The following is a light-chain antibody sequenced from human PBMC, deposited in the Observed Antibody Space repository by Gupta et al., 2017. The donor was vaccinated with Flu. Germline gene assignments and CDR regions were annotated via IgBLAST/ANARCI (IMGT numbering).Light chain of an antibody. V-gene: IGKV3-11*01. Sequence: TVLTQSPATLSLSPGERATLSCRASQSVYSSLAWYQHMPGHAPRLLIYDASNRATGIPARFSGTGSGTDFTLTRSSLEPEDFAVYYCQQHSDWPTFGQGTRLEIK. CDR2: DAS. CDR1: QSVYSS. CDR3: QQHSDWPT. J-gene: IGKJ5*01.